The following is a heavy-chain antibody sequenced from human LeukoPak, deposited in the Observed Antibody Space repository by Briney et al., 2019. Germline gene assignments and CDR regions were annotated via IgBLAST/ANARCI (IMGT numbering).Heavy chain of an antibody. CDR3: ARDRTMVRGVISYY. V-gene: IGHV3-7*01. CDR1: GFTFSSYW. Sequence: GGSLRLSCAASGFTFSSYWMSWVRQAPGKGLEWVANIKQDGSEKYYVDSVKGRFTISRDNAKNSLYLQMNSLRAEDTAVYYCARDRTMVRGVISYYWGQGTLVTVSS. D-gene: IGHD3-10*01. CDR2: IKQDGSEK. J-gene: IGHJ4*02.